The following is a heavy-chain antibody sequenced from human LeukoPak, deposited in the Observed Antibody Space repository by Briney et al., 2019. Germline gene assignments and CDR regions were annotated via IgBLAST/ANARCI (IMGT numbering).Heavy chain of an antibody. V-gene: IGHV1-18*01. Sequence: GASVKVSCKGSGYTFTSNGISWGRQAPGQGLEWMGWISAYDGNTRYAQRVQGRVTMTTDTSTSTAYMELRSLRSDDTAVYYCARVMRTGLGKDAFDIWGQGTMVTVSS. CDR1: GYTFTSNG. CDR3: ARVMRTGLGKDAFDI. CDR2: ISAYDGNT. J-gene: IGHJ3*02. D-gene: IGHD2-8*01.